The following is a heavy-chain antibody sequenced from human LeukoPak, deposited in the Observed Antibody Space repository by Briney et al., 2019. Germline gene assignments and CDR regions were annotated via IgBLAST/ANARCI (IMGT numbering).Heavy chain of an antibody. J-gene: IGHJ4*02. Sequence: PGGSLRLSCAASGFTFSSDAMSWVRQAPGKGLEWVSVIDRSGGSTWYADSVEGRFTISRDNSENTLYLQMNSLRAEDTAVYYCAKAHNFDYWGQGTLVTVSS. CDR1: GFTFSSDA. V-gene: IGHV3-23*01. CDR3: AKAHNFDY. CDR2: IDRSGGST.